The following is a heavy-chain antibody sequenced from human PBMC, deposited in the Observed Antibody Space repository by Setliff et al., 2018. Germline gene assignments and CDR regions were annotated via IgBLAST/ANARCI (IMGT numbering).Heavy chain of an antibody. V-gene: IGHV4-61*01. CDR3: ARDRTAYSYGLDV. CDR1: GGSISGSHYS. Sequence: SETLSLTCSVSGGSISGSHYSWVWMRQSPGKGLEWIGYIYHNGNTNFNPSLKTRVTMSVDTSKNQFALNLRSVTAADSAAYYCARDRTAYSYGLDVWGQGTTVTVSS. D-gene: IGHD5-18*01. CDR2: IYHNGNT. J-gene: IGHJ6*02.